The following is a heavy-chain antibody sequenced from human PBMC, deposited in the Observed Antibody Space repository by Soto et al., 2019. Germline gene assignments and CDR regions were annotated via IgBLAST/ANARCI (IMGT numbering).Heavy chain of an antibody. Sequence: EVQLLESGGGLVQPGGSLRLSCAASGFTFSSYAMSWVRQAPGKGLEWVSAISGSGGSTYYADSVKGRFTISRDNSKNMLYRQMNSRRAEDTAGYYCANLVWVGFGEDKDAFDIWGQGTMVTVSS. J-gene: IGHJ3*02. D-gene: IGHD3-10*01. CDR1: GFTFSSYA. CDR3: ANLVWVGFGEDKDAFDI. CDR2: ISGSGGST. V-gene: IGHV3-23*01.